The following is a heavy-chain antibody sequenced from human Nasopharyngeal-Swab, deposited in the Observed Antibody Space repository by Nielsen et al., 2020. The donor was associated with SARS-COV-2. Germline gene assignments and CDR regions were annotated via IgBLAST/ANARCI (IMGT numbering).Heavy chain of an antibody. J-gene: IGHJ6*02. Sequence: GESLKISCTASGFTFSSYAMSWVRQAPGKGLEWVSIISGSGDTTYYADSVKDRFTISRGNAKNSLYLQMNSLRAEDTAVYYCARDGLDYDFWSAYFMDVWGQGTTVTVSS. CDR1: GFTFSSYA. V-gene: IGHV3-23*01. CDR3: ARDGLDYDFWSAYFMDV. CDR2: ISGSGDTT. D-gene: IGHD3-3*01.